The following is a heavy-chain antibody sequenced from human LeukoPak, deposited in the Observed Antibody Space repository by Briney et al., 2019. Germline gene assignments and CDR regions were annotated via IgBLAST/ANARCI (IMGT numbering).Heavy chain of an antibody. CDR3: ATAFRGSYDN. V-gene: IGHV3-9*01. CDR2: ISWNSGSI. J-gene: IGHJ4*02. CDR1: GFTFDDYA. Sequence: PGRSLRLSCAASGFTFDDYAMHWVRQAPGKGLEWVSGISWNSGSIGYADSVKGRFTISRDNAKNSLYLQMNSLRAEDTAVYYCATAFRGSYDNWGQGTLVTVSS. D-gene: IGHD1-26*01.